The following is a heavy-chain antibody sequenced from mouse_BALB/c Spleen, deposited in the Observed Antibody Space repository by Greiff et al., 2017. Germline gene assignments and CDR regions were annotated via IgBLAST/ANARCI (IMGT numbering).Heavy chain of an antibody. D-gene: IGHD2-3*01. CDR2: IRNKANGYTT. CDR1: GFTFTDYY. CDR3: ARDGDGLDY. J-gene: IGHJ2*01. Sequence: EVHLVESGGGLVQPGGSLRLSCATSGFTFTDYYMSWVRQPPGKALEWLGFIRNKANGYTTEYSASVKGRFTISRDNSQSILYLQMNTLRAEDSATYYCARDGDGLDYWGQGTTLTVSS. V-gene: IGHV7-3*02.